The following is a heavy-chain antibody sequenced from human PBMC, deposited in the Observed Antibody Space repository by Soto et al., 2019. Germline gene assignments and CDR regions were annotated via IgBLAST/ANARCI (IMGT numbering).Heavy chain of an antibody. CDR2: IKEDGSEK. CDR3: VRGGSHSFDY. Sequence: EVQLVESGGGLVQPGGSLRLSCAASGFTFSNYWMSWVRQAPGKGLEWVANIKEDGSEKYHVDSVKGRFTISRDNAKNLMYLQMDGLRAEDTAVYKCVRGGSHSFDYCGQGTLVTVSS. CDR1: GFTFSNYW. D-gene: IGHD1-26*01. V-gene: IGHV3-7*05. J-gene: IGHJ4*02.